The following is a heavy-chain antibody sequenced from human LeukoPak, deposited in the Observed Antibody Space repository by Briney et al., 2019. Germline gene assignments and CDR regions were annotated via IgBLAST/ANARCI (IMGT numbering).Heavy chain of an antibody. V-gene: IGHV3-7*01. D-gene: IGHD3-3*01. Sequence: GGSLRLSCAASGFTFSSYAMSWVRQAPGKGREWVANIKQEGSEKYYVDSVKGRFTISRDNAKNSLYLQMNSLRAEDTAVYYCARDRPITIFGVVIKSGNTNWFDPWGQGTLVTVSS. CDR1: GFTFSSYA. J-gene: IGHJ5*02. CDR2: IKQEGSEK. CDR3: ARDRPITIFGVVIKSGNTNWFDP.